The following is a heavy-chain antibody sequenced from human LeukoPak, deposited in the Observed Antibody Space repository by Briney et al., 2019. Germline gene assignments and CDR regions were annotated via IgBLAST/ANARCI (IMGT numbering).Heavy chain of an antibody. V-gene: IGHV4-59*01. CDR3: ARVQYSYDSRYYFDY. CDR2: IFYSGST. D-gene: IGHD5-18*01. Sequence: PSETLSLTCSVSGGSISSYYWSWIRQPPGKGLQWIGYIFYSGSTHYNPSLKSRVTISVDTSKNQFSLKLSSVTAADTAVYYCARVQYSYDSRYYFDYWGQGTLVTVSS. CDR1: GGSISSYY. J-gene: IGHJ4*02.